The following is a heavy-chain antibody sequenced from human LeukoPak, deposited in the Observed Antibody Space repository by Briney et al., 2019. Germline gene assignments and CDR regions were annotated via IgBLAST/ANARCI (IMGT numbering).Heavy chain of an antibody. CDR1: GYTFTSYG. D-gene: IGHD1-1*01. CDR3: ARDPHDPLYYYYGMDV. CDR2: ISAYNGNT. V-gene: IGHV1-18*01. J-gene: IGHJ6*02. Sequence: GASVKVSCKASGYTFTSYGISWVRQAPGQGLEWMGWISAYNGNTNYAQKLQGRVTMTTDTSTSTAYMELRSLRSDDTAVYYCARDPHDPLYYYYGMDVWGQGTTVTVSS.